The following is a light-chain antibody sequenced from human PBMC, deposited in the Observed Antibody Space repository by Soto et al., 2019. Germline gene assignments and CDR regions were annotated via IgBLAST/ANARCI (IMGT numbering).Light chain of an antibody. CDR1: QNINTD. J-gene: IGKJ3*01. CDR3: QQTSSAPFT. V-gene: IGKV1-39*01. Sequence: DIQMTQSPYSLSAAVGDRVTITCRASQNINTDLNCYQQKPGKAPKLLIFDAASLQSGVPSRFSGSGSRTDFTLTITSLQPEDFATYYCQQTSSAPFTFGPGTKVDIK. CDR2: DAA.